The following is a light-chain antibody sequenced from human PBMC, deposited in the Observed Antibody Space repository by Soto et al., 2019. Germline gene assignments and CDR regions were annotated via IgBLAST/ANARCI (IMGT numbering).Light chain of an antibody. J-gene: IGLJ1*01. CDR2: DVS. CDR3: CSYAGSSLYV. Sequence: QSVLTQPRSVSGSPGQSVTISCTGTSSDVGGYNYVSWYQQHPGKAPKLMIYDVSKRPSGVPDRFSGSKSGNTASLTISGLQAEDESDYYCCSYAGSSLYVFGTGTKATVL. CDR1: SSDVGGYNY. V-gene: IGLV2-11*01.